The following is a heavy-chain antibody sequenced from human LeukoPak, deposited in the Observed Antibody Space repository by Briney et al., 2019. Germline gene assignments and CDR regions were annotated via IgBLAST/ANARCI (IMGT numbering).Heavy chain of an antibody. CDR1: RFTFSNYA. V-gene: IGHV3-30-3*01. Sequence: GGSLRLSCAASRFTFSNYAMHWVRQAPGKGLEWVAVISYDGSNKYYADSVTGRFTISRDNSRNTLYLQMNSLRGDDTAVYYCAKARFYDILTGYQYYFEYWGQGTLVTVSS. CDR3: AKARFYDILTGYQYYFEY. J-gene: IGHJ4*02. CDR2: ISYDGSNK. D-gene: IGHD3-9*01.